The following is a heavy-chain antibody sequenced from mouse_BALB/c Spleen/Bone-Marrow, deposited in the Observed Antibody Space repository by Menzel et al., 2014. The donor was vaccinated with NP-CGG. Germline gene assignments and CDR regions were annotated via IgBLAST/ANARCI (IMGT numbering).Heavy chain of an antibody. V-gene: IGHV3-5*02. CDR3: ARAYYRYAMDY. CDR2: IYYSGTI. Sequence: VQGVESVPGLVKPSQTVSLTCTVTGISITTGHYRWSWIRQFPGNKLEWIGYIYYSGTITYNPSLTSRTTITRDTSKNQFFLEMNSLTAEDTATYYCARAYYRYAMDYWGQGTSVTVSS. J-gene: IGHJ4*01. CDR1: GISITTGHYR. D-gene: IGHD2-14*01.